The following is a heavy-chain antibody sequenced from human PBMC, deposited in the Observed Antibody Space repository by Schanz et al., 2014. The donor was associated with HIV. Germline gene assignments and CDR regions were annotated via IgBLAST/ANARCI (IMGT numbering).Heavy chain of an antibody. CDR2: MNPNSGNT. V-gene: IGHV1-8*02. CDR1: GGTFTNYA. J-gene: IGHJ4*02. D-gene: IGHD3-10*01. Sequence: QEQLVQSGAAVRKPGSSVMVSCKTSGGTFTNYAINWVRQATGQGLEWMGWMNPNSGNTGYAQKFQGRVTMTGDTSIDTAYLVLSSLRSEDTAVYFCARVPTHYYGSGSYYPFDYWGQGTLVAVSS. CDR3: ARVPTHYYGSGSYYPFDY.